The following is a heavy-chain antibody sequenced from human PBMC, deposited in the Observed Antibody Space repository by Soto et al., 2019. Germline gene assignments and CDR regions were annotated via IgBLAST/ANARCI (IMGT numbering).Heavy chain of an antibody. D-gene: IGHD6-6*01. CDR1: GFTFSSYA. CDR2: ISSNGVGT. Sequence: LSLTCAASGFTFSSYAMSWVRQAPGKGLEWVSAISSNGVGTYYANSVQGRFTISRDNSKNTVYLQMGSLRPEDMAVYYCARRARPDFYYMDVWGKGTTVTVSS. V-gene: IGHV3-64*01. CDR3: ARRARPDFYYMDV. J-gene: IGHJ6*03.